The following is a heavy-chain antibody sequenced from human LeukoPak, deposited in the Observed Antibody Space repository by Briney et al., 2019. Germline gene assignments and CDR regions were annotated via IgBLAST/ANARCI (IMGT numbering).Heavy chain of an antibody. CDR1: GGSISSYY. D-gene: IGHD4-17*01. CDR2: VYTSGST. Sequence: SETLSLTCTVSGGSISSYYWSWIRQPAGKGLEWIGYVYTSGSTNYNPSLKSRITISVDTSKNQISLKVNSVTAADTAVYYCARPYYGDYAFDFWGQGTMVTVSS. CDR3: ARPYYGDYAFDF. V-gene: IGHV4-4*08. J-gene: IGHJ3*01.